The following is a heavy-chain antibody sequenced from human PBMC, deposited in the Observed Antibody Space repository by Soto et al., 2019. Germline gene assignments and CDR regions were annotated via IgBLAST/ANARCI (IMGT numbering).Heavy chain of an antibody. D-gene: IGHD3-10*01. CDR2: ISAYNGNT. CDR1: GYTFTSYG. CDR3: ARDGGGDYYGSGSYYRGGYYYYGMDV. Sequence: ASVKVSCKASGYTFTSYGISWVRQAPGQGLEWMGWISAYNGNTNYAQKLQGRVTMTTDTSTRTAYMERRSLGSDDTAVYYCARDGGGDYYGSGSYYRGGYYYYGMDVWGQGTTVTVSS. J-gene: IGHJ6*02. V-gene: IGHV1-18*01.